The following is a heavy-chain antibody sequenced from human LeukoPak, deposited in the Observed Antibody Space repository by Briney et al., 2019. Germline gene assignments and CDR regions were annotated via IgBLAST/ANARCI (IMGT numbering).Heavy chain of an antibody. CDR3: ARYGAGRTFDY. D-gene: IGHD3-10*01. V-gene: IGHV4-61*02. Sequence: SETLSLTCTVSGGSISSGSYYWSWIRQPAGKGLEWIGRIYSSGSTNYSPSLKSRVTISVDTSKNQFSLKVTSVTAADTAVYYCARYGAGRTFDYWGQGTLVTVSS. CDR2: IYSSGST. CDR1: GGSISSGSYY. J-gene: IGHJ4*02.